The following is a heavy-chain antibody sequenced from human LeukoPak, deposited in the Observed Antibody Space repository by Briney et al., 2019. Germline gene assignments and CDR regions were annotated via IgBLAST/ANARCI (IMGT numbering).Heavy chain of an antibody. V-gene: IGHV3-48*03. CDR2: ISSSGSTI. Sequence: GGSLRLSCAASGFTFSSYEMNWVRQAPGKGLEWVSYISSSGSTIYYADSVKGRFTISRDNAKNSLYLQMNSLRAEDTAVYYCARDLQVATISGTRAFDIWGQGTMVTVSS. J-gene: IGHJ3*02. D-gene: IGHD5-12*01. CDR1: GFTFSSYE. CDR3: ARDLQVATISGTRAFDI.